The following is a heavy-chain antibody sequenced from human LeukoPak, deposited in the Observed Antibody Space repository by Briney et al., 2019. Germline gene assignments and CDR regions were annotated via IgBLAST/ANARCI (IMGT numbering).Heavy chain of an antibody. Sequence: SETLSLTCTGSGGSISSYYWSWIRQAAGKGLEWIGRIYTSGSTNYNPSLKSRVTMSVDTSKNQFSLTLSSVTAADTAVYYCASDSQYYAILPGYSYGMDVWGQGTTVTVSS. CDR1: GGSISSYY. J-gene: IGHJ6*02. CDR2: IYTSGST. CDR3: ASDSQYYAILPGYSYGMDV. V-gene: IGHV4-4*07. D-gene: IGHD3-9*01.